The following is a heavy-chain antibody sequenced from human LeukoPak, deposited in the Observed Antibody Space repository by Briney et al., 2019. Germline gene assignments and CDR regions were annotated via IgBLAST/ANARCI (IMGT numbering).Heavy chain of an antibody. CDR2: FDSENNKM. D-gene: IGHD6-13*01. J-gene: IGHJ4*02. V-gene: IGHV1-24*01. CDR3: ATERVYRSSARSCGFFDY. Sequence: ASVKDSCKISEYSLSDLSIHWVREAPGEGLEWMGGFDSENNKMVYSQKFQGRVTMTEDTSADTVYMELTSLRSEDTAVYFCATERVYRSSARSCGFFDYWGQGTLVVVSS. CDR1: EYSLSDLS.